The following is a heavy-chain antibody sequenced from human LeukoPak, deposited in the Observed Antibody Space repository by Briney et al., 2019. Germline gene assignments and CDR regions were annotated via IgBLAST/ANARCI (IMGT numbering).Heavy chain of an antibody. J-gene: IGHJ4*02. CDR2: ISSSSNYI. CDR3: ARERGGTSIPFDN. Sequence: GGALRLSCVASGFTFSSYTLNWVRQAPGKGMEWVSSISSSSNYIYYGDSVQGRFTISRDNAKNSLYLQMNSLRAEDTAVYYCARERGGTSIPFDNWGQGTLVTVSS. CDR1: GFTFSSYT. D-gene: IGHD1-7*01. V-gene: IGHV3-21*01.